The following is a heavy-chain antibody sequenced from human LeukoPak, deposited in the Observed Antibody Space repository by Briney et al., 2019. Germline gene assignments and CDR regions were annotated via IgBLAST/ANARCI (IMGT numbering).Heavy chain of an antibody. CDR2: INAGNGNT. CDR1: GYTFTSYA. V-gene: IGHV1-3*01. D-gene: IGHD2-15*01. Sequence: ASVKVSCKASGYTFTSYAMHWVRQAPGQRLEWMGWINAGNGNTKYSQEFQGRVTITRDTSASTAYMELSSLRADDTAVYYCARAENSGSGGLDPWGQGTLVTVSS. CDR3: ARAENSGSGGLDP. J-gene: IGHJ5*02.